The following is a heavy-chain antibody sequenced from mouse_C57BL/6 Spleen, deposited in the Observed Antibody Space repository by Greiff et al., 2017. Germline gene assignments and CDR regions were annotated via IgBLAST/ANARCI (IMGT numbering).Heavy chain of an antibody. V-gene: IGHV6-6*01. CDR2: IRNKANNHAT. CDR1: GFTFSDAW. CDR3: TRRGSSRPFDY. J-gene: IGHJ2*01. D-gene: IGHD1-1*01. Sequence: EVHLVESGGGLVQPGGSMKLSCAASGFTFSDAWMDWVRQSPEKGLEWVAEIRNKANNHATYYAESVKGRFTISRDDSKSSVYLQMNSLRAEDTGIYYCTRRGSSRPFDYWGQGTTLTVSS.